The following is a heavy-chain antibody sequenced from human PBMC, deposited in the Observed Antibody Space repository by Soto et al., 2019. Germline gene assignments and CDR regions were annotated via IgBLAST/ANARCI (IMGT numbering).Heavy chain of an antibody. J-gene: IGHJ5*02. D-gene: IGHD6-6*01. CDR2: ISGSGART. CDR1: GFTFTTYS. V-gene: IGHV3-23*01. CDR3: AKGAIAARAGKWFNP. Sequence: EVQVLESGGGLVQPGGSLRLSCTASGFTFTTYSMSWVCQAPGKGLEWVSGISGSGARTYYADSVKGRFTISRDNSGNTVHLQMSSLRAEDTATYYCAKGAIAARAGKWFNPWGQGTLVTVSS.